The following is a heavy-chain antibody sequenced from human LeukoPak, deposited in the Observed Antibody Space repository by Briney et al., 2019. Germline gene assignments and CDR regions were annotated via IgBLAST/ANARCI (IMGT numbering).Heavy chain of an antibody. CDR3: ARDLYDILTGYYRTRGELLSPYYFDY. V-gene: IGHV3-48*01. CDR2: ISSSSSTI. D-gene: IGHD3-9*01. CDR1: GFIFSSHG. Sequence: PGGSLRLSCVASGFIFSSHGMNWVRPAPGKGLEWVSYISSSSSTIYYADSVKGRFTIYRDNAKNSLYLQMNSLRAEDTAVYYCARDLYDILTGYYRTRGELLSPYYFDYWGQGTLVTVSS. J-gene: IGHJ4*02.